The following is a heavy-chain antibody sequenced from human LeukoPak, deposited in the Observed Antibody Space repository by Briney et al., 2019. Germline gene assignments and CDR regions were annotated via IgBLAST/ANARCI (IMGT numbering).Heavy chain of an antibody. D-gene: IGHD4-17*01. J-gene: IGHJ3*02. CDR3: ARVGKDYGDYVGAFDI. CDR1: GGSISSDGYS. CDR2: IYHSGST. Sequence: SQTLSLTCAASGGSISSDGYSWSWIRQPPGKGLEWIGYIYHSGSTYYNPSLKSRVTISVDRSKNQFSLKLSSVTAADTAVYYCARVGKDYGDYVGAFDIWGQGTMVTVSS. V-gene: IGHV4-30-2*01.